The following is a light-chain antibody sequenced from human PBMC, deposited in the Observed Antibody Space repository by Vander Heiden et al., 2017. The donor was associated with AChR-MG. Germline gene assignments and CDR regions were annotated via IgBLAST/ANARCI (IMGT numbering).Light chain of an antibody. Sequence: QSVLPHPPSVSEAPSQRVTIPCSGSSSNIGNNAVNWYQQLPGKAPKLLIYYDDLLPSGVSDRFSGSKSGTSASLAISGLQSEDEADYYCAAWDDRLNGGVFGGGTKLTVL. V-gene: IGLV1-36*01. J-gene: IGLJ3*02. CDR1: SSNIGNNA. CDR3: AAWDDRLNGGV. CDR2: YDD.